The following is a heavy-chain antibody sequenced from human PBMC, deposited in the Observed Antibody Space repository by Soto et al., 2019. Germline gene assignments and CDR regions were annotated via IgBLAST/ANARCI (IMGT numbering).Heavy chain of an antibody. CDR1: GLTFRSHA. J-gene: IGHJ4*02. D-gene: IGHD5-12*01. V-gene: IGHV3-23*01. CDR2: ISGGGYTA. CDR3: AKAQGVATSKSNFDY. Sequence: VQLLESGGGLVQPGGSLRLSCVVSGLTFRSHAMYWVRQAPGQGLEWVAGISGGGYTAYYPDSVRGRFIMSRDNSKNTVYLQIDNLRADDTAVYYCAKAQGVATSKSNFDYWGQGTLVTVSS.